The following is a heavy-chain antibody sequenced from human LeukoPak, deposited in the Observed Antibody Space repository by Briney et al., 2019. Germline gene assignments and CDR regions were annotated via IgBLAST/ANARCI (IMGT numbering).Heavy chain of an antibody. CDR1: GFTFSSYG. J-gene: IGHJ5*02. D-gene: IGHD4-17*01. CDR2: IWYDGSNK. Sequence: AGGSPRLSCAASGFTFSSYGMHWVRQAPGKGLEWVAVIWYDGSNKYYADSVKGRFTISRDNSKNTLYLQMNSLRAEDTAVYYCARLYGTYPGWFDPWGQGTLVTVSS. V-gene: IGHV3-33*01. CDR3: ARLYGTYPGWFDP.